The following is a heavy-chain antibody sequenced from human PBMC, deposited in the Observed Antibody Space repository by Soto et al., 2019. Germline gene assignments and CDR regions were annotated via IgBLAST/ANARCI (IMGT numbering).Heavy chain of an antibody. V-gene: IGHV1-69*02. D-gene: IGHD1-1*01. CDR2: IIPILPEP. J-gene: IGHJ3*02. CDR3: ARPALHDLDADSSDFAI. CDR1: GGTFTSLT. Sequence: QVQLVQSGAEVRKPGSSVKVSCTASGGTFTSLTINWVRQVPGQGLEWMGSIIPILPEPRHAQNFLGRVTFTADKSTRTVYMEVTSLTYEDTAVYYCARPALHDLDADSSDFAIWGQGTMVTVSS.